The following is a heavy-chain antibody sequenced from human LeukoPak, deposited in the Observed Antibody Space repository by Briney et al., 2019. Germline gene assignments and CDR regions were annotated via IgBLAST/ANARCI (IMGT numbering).Heavy chain of an antibody. CDR1: GFAFSSYA. V-gene: IGHV3-23*01. CDR2: LSGSGDST. D-gene: IGHD3-10*01. J-gene: IGHJ4*02. Sequence: PGGSLRLSCAASGFAFSSYAMSWVRQAPGKGLEWVSGLSGSGDSTYYADSVKGRFTISRDNSKKTLYLQMNSLRAEDTAVYYCAKVPSYFYGSGSSLDYWGQGTLVTVSS. CDR3: AKVPSYFYGSGSSLDY.